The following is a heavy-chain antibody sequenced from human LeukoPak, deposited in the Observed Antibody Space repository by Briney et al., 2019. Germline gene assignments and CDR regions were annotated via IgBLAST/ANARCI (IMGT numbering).Heavy chain of an antibody. Sequence: GGSLRLSCAASGFTFSSYGMHWVRQAPGKGLEWVAFIRYDGSNKYYADSVKGRFTISRDNSKNTLYLQMNSLRAEDTAVYYCARDSREWGLRGAFYIWGQGTMVTASS. CDR2: IRYDGSNK. J-gene: IGHJ3*02. CDR1: GFTFSSYG. V-gene: IGHV3-30*02. CDR3: ARDSREWGLRGAFYI. D-gene: IGHD1-26*01.